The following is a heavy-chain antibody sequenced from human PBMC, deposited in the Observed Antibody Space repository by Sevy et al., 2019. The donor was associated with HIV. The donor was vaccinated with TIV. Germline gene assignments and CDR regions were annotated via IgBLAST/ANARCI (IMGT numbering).Heavy chain of an antibody. CDR1: GGSISSYY. Sequence: SETLSLTCTVSGGSISSYYWSWIRQPPGKGLEWIGYIYYSGSTNYNPSLKSRVTISVDTSKNQFSLKLSSVTAADTAVYYCERVGGRGYCSGGSCPENPQKHWYFDLWGRGTLVTVSS. V-gene: IGHV4-59*01. D-gene: IGHD2-15*01. J-gene: IGHJ2*01. CDR3: ERVGGRGYCSGGSCPENPQKHWYFDL. CDR2: IYYSGST.